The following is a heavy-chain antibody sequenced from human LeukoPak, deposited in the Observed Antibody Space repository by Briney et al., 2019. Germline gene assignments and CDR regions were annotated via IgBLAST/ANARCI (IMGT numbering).Heavy chain of an antibody. CDR3: ARDLVGGIWSAGF. CDR1: GYTFTGYY. D-gene: IGHD3-3*01. CDR2: ITPNSGDA. V-gene: IGHV1-2*06. Sequence: PGASVKVSSKTSGYTFTGYYVHWVRQAPGEGLEWMGRITPNSGDAIYAQKFQGRATMTRDTSISAAYMELSSLTSDDTAVYYCARDLVGGIWSAGFWGQGTLVTVSS. J-gene: IGHJ4*02.